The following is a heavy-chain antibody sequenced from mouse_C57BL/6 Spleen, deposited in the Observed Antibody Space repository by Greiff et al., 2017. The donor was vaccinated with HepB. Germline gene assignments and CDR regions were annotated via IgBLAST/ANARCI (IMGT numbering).Heavy chain of an antibody. D-gene: IGHD1-1*01. J-gene: IGHJ2*01. V-gene: IGHV1-82*01. CDR1: GYAFSSSW. Sequence: VQLQQSGPELVKPGASVKISCKASGYAFSSSWMNWVKQRPGKGLEWIGRIYPGDGDTNYNGKFKGKATLTADKSSSTAYMQLSSLTSEDSAVYFCARERCTTVVAGFDYWGQGTTLTVSS. CDR3: ARERCTTVVAGFDY. CDR2: IYPGDGDT.